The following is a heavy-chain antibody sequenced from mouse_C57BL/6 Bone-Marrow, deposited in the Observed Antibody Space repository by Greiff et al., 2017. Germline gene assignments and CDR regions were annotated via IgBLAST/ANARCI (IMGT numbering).Heavy chain of an antibody. CDR2: IYPRDGST. V-gene: IGHV1-78*01. J-gene: IGHJ3*01. CDR1: GYTFTDHT. D-gene: IGHD2-3*01. CDR3: ARSPMSKEAWFAD. Sequence: VQLQQSDAELVKPGASVKISCKASGYTFTDHTIHWMKQRPEQGLEWIGYIYPRDGSTKYNEKFQGQATLTADKSSHTAYIQLTRLTSEDSAVYFYARSPMSKEAWFADWGQGTLVTVSA.